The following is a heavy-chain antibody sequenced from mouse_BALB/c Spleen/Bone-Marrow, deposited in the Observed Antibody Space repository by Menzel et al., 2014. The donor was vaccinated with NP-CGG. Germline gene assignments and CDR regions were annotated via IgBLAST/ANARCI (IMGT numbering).Heavy chain of an antibody. D-gene: IGHD2-10*02. Sequence: VKLMESGPGLVAPSQSLSITCTVSGFSLTGFGINWIRQPPGKGLEWLGMIWGDGTTDYNSALKSRLSINKDNSKSQAFLKMNSLQAGDTARYYCAREKYGNYYAMDYWGQGTSVTVSS. CDR2: IWGDGTT. CDR3: AREKYGNYYAMDY. V-gene: IGHV2-6-7*01. J-gene: IGHJ4*01. CDR1: GFSLTGFG.